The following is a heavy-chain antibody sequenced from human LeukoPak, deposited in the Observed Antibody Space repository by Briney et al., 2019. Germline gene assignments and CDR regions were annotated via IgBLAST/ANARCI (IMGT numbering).Heavy chain of an antibody. CDR2: IYTSGST. CDR1: GGSISSYY. Sequence: SETLSLTCTVSGGSISSYYWSWIRQPAGKGLEWIGRIYTSGSTNYNPSLKSRVTMSVDTSKNQFSLKLSSVTAADTAVYYCARDRRYSSSSYYMDVWGKGTTVTVSS. CDR3: ARDRRYSSSSYYMDV. V-gene: IGHV4-4*07. D-gene: IGHD6-6*01. J-gene: IGHJ6*03.